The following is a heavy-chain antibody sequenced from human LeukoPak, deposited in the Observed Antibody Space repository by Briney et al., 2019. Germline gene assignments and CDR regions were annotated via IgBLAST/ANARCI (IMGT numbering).Heavy chain of an antibody. CDR1: GFTFSSYW. Sequence: GGSLRLSCAASGFTFSSYWMNWVRQARGKGLESVANIDGDGKEKYYVCSVRGRFSISRDNADNALYRQMNSLRGDDTALYYCARGVDSAIDWWGQGTLVTVAS. J-gene: IGHJ4*02. D-gene: IGHD3-9*01. V-gene: IGHV3-7*01. CDR3: ARGVDSAIDW. CDR2: IDGDGKEK.